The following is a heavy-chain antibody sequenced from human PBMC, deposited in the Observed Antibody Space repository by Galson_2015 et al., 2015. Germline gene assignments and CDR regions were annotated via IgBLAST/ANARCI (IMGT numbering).Heavy chain of an antibody. V-gene: IGHV5-51*01. CDR3: ARHAIITMVREVGVLPGHFDI. CDR2: IYPGDSDT. CDR1: GYSFTSYW. Sequence: QSGAEVTKPGESLTISCKGSGYSFTSYWIGWVRQMPGKGLEWMGIIYPGDSDTRYSPSFQGQVTISADKSISTAYLQWSSLKASDTAMYYCARHAIITMVREVGVLPGHFDIWGQGTMVTVSS. D-gene: IGHD3-10*01. J-gene: IGHJ3*02.